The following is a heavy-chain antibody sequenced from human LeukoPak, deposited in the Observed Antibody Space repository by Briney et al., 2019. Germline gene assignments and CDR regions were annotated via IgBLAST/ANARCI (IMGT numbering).Heavy chain of an antibody. CDR1: GFTVSSNS. Sequence: GGSLRLSCTVSGFTVSSNSMSWVRQAPGKGLEWVSFIYSGGNTHYSDSVKGRFTISRDNSKNTLYLQMNSLRAEDTAVYYCAKDQGVIVIGYFDYWGQGTLVTVSS. CDR2: IYSGGNT. CDR3: AKDQGVIVIGYFDY. V-gene: IGHV3-53*01. J-gene: IGHJ4*02. D-gene: IGHD3-22*01.